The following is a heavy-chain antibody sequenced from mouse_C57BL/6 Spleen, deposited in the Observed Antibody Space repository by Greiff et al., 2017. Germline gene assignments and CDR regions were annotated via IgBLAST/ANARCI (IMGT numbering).Heavy chain of an antibody. Sequence: DVQLQESGPGLVKPSQSLSLTCSVTGYSITSGYYWNWIRQFPGNKLEWMGYISYDGSNNYNPSLKNRISITRDTSKNQFFLKLNSVTTEDTATYYCARGHYDYGWFAYWGQGTLVTVSA. CDR3: ARGHYDYGWFAY. J-gene: IGHJ3*01. CDR1: GYSITSGYY. V-gene: IGHV3-6*01. D-gene: IGHD2-4*01. CDR2: ISYDGSN.